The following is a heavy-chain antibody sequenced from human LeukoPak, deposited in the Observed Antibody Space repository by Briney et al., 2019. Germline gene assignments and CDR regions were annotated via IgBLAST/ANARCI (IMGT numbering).Heavy chain of an antibody. J-gene: IGHJ4*02. CDR3: ARGNRRLAYYGSGPRLPFDS. V-gene: IGHV1-18*01. Sequence: ASVKVSCKASGYTFTSYGISWVRQAPGQGLEWMGWISAYNGNTNYAQKLQGRVTMTTDTSTSTAYMELSSLRSEDTAMYYCARGNRRLAYYGSGPRLPFDSWGQGTLVSVSS. D-gene: IGHD3-10*01. CDR1: GYTFTSYG. CDR2: ISAYNGNT.